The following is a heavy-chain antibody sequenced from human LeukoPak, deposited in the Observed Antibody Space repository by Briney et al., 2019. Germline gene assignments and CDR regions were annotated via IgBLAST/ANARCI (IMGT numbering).Heavy chain of an antibody. CDR1: AYTFTGYY. Sequence: ASVKVSCKASAYTFTGYYLHWVRQAPEQGPEWMGWIDPNNGDTEYAQKFQGRVTMTRVRSISTAYMELSRLTSDDTAVYYCARRSRNGLDAFDIWGQGTMVTVSS. D-gene: IGHD2-8*01. CDR3: ARRSRNGLDAFDI. V-gene: IGHV1-2*02. J-gene: IGHJ3*02. CDR2: IDPNNGDT.